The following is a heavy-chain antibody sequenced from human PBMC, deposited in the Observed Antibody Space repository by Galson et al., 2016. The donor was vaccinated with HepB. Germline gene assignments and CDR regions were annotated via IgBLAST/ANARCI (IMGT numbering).Heavy chain of an antibody. J-gene: IGHJ4*02. V-gene: IGHV3-23*01. CDR3: ANERLVRRIFDH. D-gene: IGHD1-1*01. CDR2: IRTRRTT. Sequence: SLRLSCAASGFVFSNFGLSWVRQAPGKGLEWVASIRTRRTTYYSDSVQGRFTISRDNSNNTLYIHRKGLRAEDTAVYYCANERLVRRIFDHCGQGTLLTVSS. CDR1: GFVFSNFG.